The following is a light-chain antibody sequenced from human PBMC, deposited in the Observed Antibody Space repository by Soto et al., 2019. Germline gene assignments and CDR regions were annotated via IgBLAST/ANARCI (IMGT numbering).Light chain of an antibody. Sequence: DIQMTQSPSSLSASVEDRVIITCRARKSISNHVNWYQQKPGKATKLLIYAASTLQSGVPSRFSGSGSGTEFTLTISSLQPEDFATYYCQQLNSYPWTFGQGTKVDIK. J-gene: IGKJ1*01. CDR1: KSISNH. CDR2: AAS. CDR3: QQLNSYPWT. V-gene: IGKV1-17*01.